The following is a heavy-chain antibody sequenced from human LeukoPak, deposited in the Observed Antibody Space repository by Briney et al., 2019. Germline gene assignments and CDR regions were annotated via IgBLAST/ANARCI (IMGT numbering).Heavy chain of an antibody. J-gene: IGHJ3*02. Sequence: GGSLRLSCAASGFTLSSYSMNWVRQAPGKGLEWVSYISSSSSTIYYADSVKGRFTISRDNSKNTLYLQMNSLRAEDTAVYYCARGAKQWLVRPNAFDIWGQGTMVTVSS. D-gene: IGHD6-19*01. V-gene: IGHV3-48*01. CDR3: ARGAKQWLVRPNAFDI. CDR2: ISSSSSTI. CDR1: GFTLSSYS.